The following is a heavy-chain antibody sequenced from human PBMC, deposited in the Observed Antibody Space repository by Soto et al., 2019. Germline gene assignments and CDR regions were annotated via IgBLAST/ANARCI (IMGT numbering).Heavy chain of an antibody. CDR3: VKEGYYYDSSGYYYGWFDP. D-gene: IGHD3-22*01. CDR1: GFTFSSYA. CDR2: ISSNGGST. V-gene: IGHV3-64D*06. Sequence: SLRLSCSASGFTFSSYAMHWVRQAPGKGLEYVSAISSNGGSTYYADSVKGRFTISRDNSKNTLYLQMGSLRAEDTAVYYCVKEGYYYDSSGYYYGWFDPWGQGTLVTSPQ. J-gene: IGHJ5*02.